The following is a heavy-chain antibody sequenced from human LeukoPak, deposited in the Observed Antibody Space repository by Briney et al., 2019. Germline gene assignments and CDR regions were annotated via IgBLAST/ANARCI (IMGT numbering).Heavy chain of an antibody. Sequence: PGRSLRLSCAASGFTFSSYGMTWVRQGPGKGLESVSVISGSGGSTYYADSVKGRFTISRDNSKNTLFLQMNSLRAEDTAVYYCAKGPRQQLVTRFDYWGQGTLVTVSS. D-gene: IGHD6-13*01. J-gene: IGHJ4*02. CDR2: ISGSGGST. CDR3: AKGPRQQLVTRFDY. CDR1: GFTFSSYG. V-gene: IGHV3-23*01.